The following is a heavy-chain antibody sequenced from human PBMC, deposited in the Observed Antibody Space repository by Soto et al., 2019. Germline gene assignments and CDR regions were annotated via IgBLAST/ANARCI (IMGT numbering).Heavy chain of an antibody. D-gene: IGHD1-26*01. CDR2: IYYSGST. J-gene: IGHJ4*02. V-gene: IGHV4-59*01. Sequence: QVQLQESGPGLVKPSETLSLTCTVSGGSISSYYWSWIRQPPGKGLEWIGYIYYSGSTNYNPSLXXGXTXPVATSKNQFSLKLSSVTAAGTAVYYCALRWGPTFAFWGQGTLVTVSS. CDR3: ALRWGPTFAF. CDR1: GGSISSYY.